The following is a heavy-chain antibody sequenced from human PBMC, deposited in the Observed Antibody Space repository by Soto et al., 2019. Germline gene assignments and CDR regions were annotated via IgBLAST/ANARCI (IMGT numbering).Heavy chain of an antibody. D-gene: IGHD1-26*01. Sequence: GGSLRLSCAASGFTFNNAWMNWVRQAPGKGLEWVGRIKSKPDGGTTDYAAPVKGRFTISRDDSKNTLYLQMNSLKTEDTALYYFKEGARNWFDPWGQGTLVTVSS. V-gene: IGHV3-15*07. CDR2: IKSKPDGGTT. CDR3: KEGARNWFDP. J-gene: IGHJ5*02. CDR1: GFTFNNAW.